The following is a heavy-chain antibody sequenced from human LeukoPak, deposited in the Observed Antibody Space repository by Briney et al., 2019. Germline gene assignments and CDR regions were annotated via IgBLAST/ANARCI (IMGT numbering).Heavy chain of an antibody. Sequence: GGSLRLSCAASGFTFSNYAMSWVRQAPGKGLEWVSAISGSGHNTYHADSVKGRFTISRDNSKNTLYLQMNSLRAEDTAVYFCETDRPHPSNEPTYFDSWGQGTLVTVSS. CDR3: ETDRPHPSNEPTYFDS. CDR1: GFTFSNYA. V-gene: IGHV3-23*01. D-gene: IGHD4-11*01. CDR2: ISGSGHNT. J-gene: IGHJ4*02.